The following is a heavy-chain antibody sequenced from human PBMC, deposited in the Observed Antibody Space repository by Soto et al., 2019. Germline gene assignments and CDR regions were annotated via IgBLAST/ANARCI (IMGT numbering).Heavy chain of an antibody. Sequence: PSETLSLTCSVSGGSISSSNYYWGWIRQPPGKGLEWIGSISYSGSTYYNPSLKSRVTISVDTSKNQFSLKLSSVTAADTAVYYCARESRSWYGSIWDYWGQGTLVTSPQ. CDR2: ISYSGST. V-gene: IGHV4-39*02. CDR1: GGSISSSNYY. J-gene: IGHJ4*02. CDR3: ARESRSWYGSIWDY. D-gene: IGHD6-13*01.